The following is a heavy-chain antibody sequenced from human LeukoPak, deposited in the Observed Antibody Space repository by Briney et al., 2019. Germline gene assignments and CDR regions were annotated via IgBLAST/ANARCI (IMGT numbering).Heavy chain of an antibody. CDR3: AKDMGYYYGSGSYPPENDY. CDR1: GFTFSRYG. J-gene: IGHJ4*02. D-gene: IGHD3-10*01. V-gene: IGHV3-30*18. CDR2: VSFEGSNK. Sequence: GRSLRLSCAASGFTFSRYGMHWVRQAPGKGLEWVAVVSFEGSNKYYADSVRGRFTISRDNSKNTLSLQMNSLRAEDTAVYYCAKDMGYYYGSGSYPPENDYWGQGTLVTVSS.